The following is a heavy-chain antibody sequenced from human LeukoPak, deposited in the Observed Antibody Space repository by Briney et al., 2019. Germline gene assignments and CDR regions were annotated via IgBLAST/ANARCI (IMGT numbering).Heavy chain of an antibody. J-gene: IGHJ4*02. CDR1: GFIFSSYS. CDR2: IYSGGST. V-gene: IGHV3-53*01. Sequence: GGSLRLSCAASGFIFSSYSMNWVRQAPGKGLEWVSVIYSGGSTYYADSVKGRFTISRDNSKNTLYLQMNSLRAEDTAVYYCARGGELLDYWGQGTLVTVSS. D-gene: IGHD1-26*01. CDR3: ARGGELLDY.